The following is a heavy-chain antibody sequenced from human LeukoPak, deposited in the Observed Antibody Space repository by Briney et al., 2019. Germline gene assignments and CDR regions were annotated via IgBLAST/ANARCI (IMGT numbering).Heavy chain of an antibody. D-gene: IGHD2-8*01. CDR1: GYIFISYW. Sequence: GESLKISCQASGYIFISYWIGWVRQMPGKGLEWMGIIYPGDSDPRYSPSFQGQVTMSVDKSISTAYLQWSSLKASDTAMYFCARLSIRYCTNGVCPLDYWGQGTLVTVSS. CDR2: IYPGDSDP. J-gene: IGHJ4*02. V-gene: IGHV5-51*01. CDR3: ARLSIRYCTNGVCPLDY.